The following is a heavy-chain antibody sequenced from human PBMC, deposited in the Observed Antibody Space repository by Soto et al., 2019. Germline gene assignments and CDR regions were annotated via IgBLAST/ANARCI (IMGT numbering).Heavy chain of an antibody. J-gene: IGHJ4*02. D-gene: IGHD4-17*01. CDR1: GFTFSSYG. CDR3: AKDRGPASTVTATDY. V-gene: IGHV3-30*18. CDR2: ISYDGSNK. Sequence: QVQLVESGGGVVQPGRSLRLSCAASGFTFSSYGMHWVRQAPGKGLEWVAVISYDGSNKYYADSVKGRFTISRDNSKNTLYLQMNSRRAEDTAVYYCAKDRGPASTVTATDYWGQGTLVTVSS.